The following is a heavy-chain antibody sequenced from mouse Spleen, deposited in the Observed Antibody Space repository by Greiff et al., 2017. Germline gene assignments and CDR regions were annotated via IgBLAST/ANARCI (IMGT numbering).Heavy chain of an antibody. CDR3: ARGVITSAYAMDY. Sequence: EVKLVESGPGLVKPSQSLSLTCSVTGYSITSGYYWNWIRQFPGNKLEWMGYISYDGSNNYNPSLKNRISITRDTSKNQFFLKLNSVTTEDTATYYCARGVITSAYAMDYWGQGTSVTVSS. CDR1: GYSITSGYY. V-gene: IGHV3-6*01. J-gene: IGHJ4*01. CDR2: ISYDGSN. D-gene: IGHD2-4*01.